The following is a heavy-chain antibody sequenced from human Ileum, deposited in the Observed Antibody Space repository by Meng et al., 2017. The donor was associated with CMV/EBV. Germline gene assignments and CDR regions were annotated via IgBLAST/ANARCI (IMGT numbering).Heavy chain of an antibody. CDR3: AKVSTFAYGPGSYYDY. CDR1: GFTFSSYS. D-gene: IGHD3-10*01. Sequence: GESLKISCAASGFTFSSYSMNWVRQAPGKGLEWVSVIYSGGNTYYADSVKGRFTISRDNSKNTFYLQMNSLRGEDTAVYYCAKVSTFAYGPGSYYDYWGPGTLVTVSS. J-gene: IGHJ4*02. V-gene: IGHV3-53*01. CDR2: IYSGGNT.